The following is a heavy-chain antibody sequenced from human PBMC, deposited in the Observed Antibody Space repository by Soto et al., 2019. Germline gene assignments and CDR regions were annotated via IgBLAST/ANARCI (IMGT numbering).Heavy chain of an antibody. D-gene: IGHD2-2*01. CDR1: GYTFTSYG. Sequence: ASVKVSCKASGYTFTSYGISWVRQAPGQGLEWMGWISAYNGNTNYAQKLQGRVTMTTDTSTSTAYMELRSLRSDDTAVYYCARDAYCISTSCPKGFYYYYGMDVWGQGTTVTVSS. CDR2: ISAYNGNT. J-gene: IGHJ6*02. V-gene: IGHV1-18*01. CDR3: ARDAYCISTSCPKGFYYYYGMDV.